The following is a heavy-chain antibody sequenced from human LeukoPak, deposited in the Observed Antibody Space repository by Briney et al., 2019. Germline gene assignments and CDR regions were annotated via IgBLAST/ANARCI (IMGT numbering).Heavy chain of an antibody. CDR1: GYPLSSYA. CDR3: ARTGGSQGGNY. V-gene: IGHV3-23*01. Sequence: PGGSLRVSCAASGYPLSSYAMSWVRQAPGKGLEWVSGINWNGGSTGYVDSVKGRFTISRDNSKNTLYLQMNSLRAEDTAVYYCARTGGSQGGNYWGQGTLVTVSS. J-gene: IGHJ4*02. CDR2: INWNGGST. D-gene: IGHD1-26*01.